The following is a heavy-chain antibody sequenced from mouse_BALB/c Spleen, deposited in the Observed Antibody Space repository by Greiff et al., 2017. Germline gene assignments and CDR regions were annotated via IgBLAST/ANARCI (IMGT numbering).Heavy chain of an antibody. CDR1: GFTFSSFG. J-gene: IGHJ3*01. D-gene: IGHD1-1*01. Sequence: EVQRVESGGGLVQPGGSRKLSCAASGFTFSSFGMHWVRQAPEKGLEWVAYISSGSSTIYYADTVKGRFTISRDNPKNTLFLQMTSLRSEDTAMYYCARDYGSSYGAYWGQGTLVTVSA. V-gene: IGHV5-17*02. CDR2: ISSGSSTI. CDR3: ARDYGSSYGAY.